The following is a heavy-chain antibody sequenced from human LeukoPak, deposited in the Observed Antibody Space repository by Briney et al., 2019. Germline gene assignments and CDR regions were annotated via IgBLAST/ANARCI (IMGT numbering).Heavy chain of an antibody. CDR2: IYTSGST. D-gene: IGHD4-17*01. CDR1: GGSISSYY. V-gene: IGHV4-4*07. J-gene: IGHJ2*01. Sequence: KPSETLSLTCSVSGGSISSYYWSWIRQPAGKGLEWIGRIYTSGSTNYNPSLKSRVTMSVDTSKNQFSLKLSSVTAADTAVYYCARGGTTVTGTWYFDLWGRGTLVTVSS. CDR3: ARGGTTVTGTWYFDL.